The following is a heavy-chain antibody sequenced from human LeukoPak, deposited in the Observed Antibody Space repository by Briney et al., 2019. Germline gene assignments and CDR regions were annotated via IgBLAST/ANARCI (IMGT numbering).Heavy chain of an antibody. CDR1: GYTFTGYY. V-gene: IGHV1-2*04. J-gene: IGHJ4*02. CDR3: ARGSVGARSNYVGARHYYFDY. Sequence: GASVNVSCKASGYTFTGYYMHWVRQAPGQGLEWMGWINPNSGGTNYAQKFQGWVTMIRDTSISTAYMELSRLRSDDTAVYYCARGSVGARSNYVGARHYYFDYWGQGTLVTVSS. D-gene: IGHD4-11*01. CDR2: INPNSGGT.